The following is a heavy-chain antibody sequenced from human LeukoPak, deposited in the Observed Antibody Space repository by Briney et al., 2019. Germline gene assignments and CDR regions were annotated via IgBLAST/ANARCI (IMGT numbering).Heavy chain of an antibody. D-gene: IGHD1-26*01. CDR2: IYYSGST. V-gene: IGHV4-59*08. J-gene: IGHJ4*02. CDR1: GGSISSYF. CDR3: ARLPGATSNVDY. Sequence: NSSETLSLTCTVSGGSISSYFWSWIRQPPGKGLEWIGYIYYSGSTNYNPSLESRVTISVDTSKNQFSLKLSSVTAADTAVYYCARLPGATSNVDYWGQGTLVTVSS.